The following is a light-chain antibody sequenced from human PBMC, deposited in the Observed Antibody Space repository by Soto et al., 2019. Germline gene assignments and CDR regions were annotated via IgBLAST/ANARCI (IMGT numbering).Light chain of an antibody. Sequence: DIQMTQSPSTLSASVGDRITITCRASQSVGTWLAWYQQKPGKAPKLLIYKASSLGSGVPSRFSGSGSGTEFTLSISNMQPDDLATYYCQQYDSYSPYTFGQGTRLEF. CDR2: KAS. CDR3: QQYDSYSPYT. CDR1: QSVGTW. V-gene: IGKV1-5*03. J-gene: IGKJ2*01.